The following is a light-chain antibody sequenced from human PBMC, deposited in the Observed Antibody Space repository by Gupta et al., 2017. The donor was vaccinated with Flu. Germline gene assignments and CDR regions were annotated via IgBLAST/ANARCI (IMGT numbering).Light chain of an antibody. Sequence: EIVLTQSPATLSLSPGERATLSCRASQSVSSYLAWYQQKPGQAPRLLSYDASNRATGIPARLRGSGSVTDFTRPVIRLGPEDCEGNDGQQPCTFGRGTKVEIK. CDR3: QQPCT. V-gene: IGKV3-11*01. CDR2: DAS. J-gene: IGKJ2*02. CDR1: QSVSSY.